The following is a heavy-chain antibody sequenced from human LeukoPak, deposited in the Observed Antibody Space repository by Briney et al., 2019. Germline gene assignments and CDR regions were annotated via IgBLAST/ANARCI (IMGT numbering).Heavy chain of an antibody. CDR2: ISSSSSLI. J-gene: IGHJ6*03. Sequence: GGSLRLSCAASGFTVSSNYMNWVRQAPGKGLEWVAYISSSSSLIYYAGSVKGRFTVSRDSVKRSLYLQMNSLRAEDTAVYYCARDGNRDGDMDVWGKGTTVTVSS. D-gene: IGHD1-1*01. CDR3: ARDGNRDGDMDV. CDR1: GFTVSSNY. V-gene: IGHV3-48*01.